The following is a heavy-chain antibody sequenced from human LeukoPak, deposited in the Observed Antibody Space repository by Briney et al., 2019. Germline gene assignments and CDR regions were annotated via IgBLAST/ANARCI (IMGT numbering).Heavy chain of an antibody. V-gene: IGHV4-34*01. CDR3: ARETEVPGGRSWDF. CDR1: GGSFSGYY. Sequence: PSETLSLTCAVYGGSFSGYYWSWIRQPPEKGLEWIGEINHSGSTNYNPSLKSRVIMSLDMSNNQFSLKVRSVTAADTAVYYCARETEVPGGRSWDFWGQGTLVTVSS. J-gene: IGHJ4*02. D-gene: IGHD6-19*01. CDR2: INHSGST.